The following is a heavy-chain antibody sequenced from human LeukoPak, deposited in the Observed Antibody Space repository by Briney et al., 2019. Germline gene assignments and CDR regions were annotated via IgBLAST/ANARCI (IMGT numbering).Heavy chain of an antibody. D-gene: IGHD3-10*01. Sequence: GGSLRLTCAASGFTFSSYAMHWVRQAPGKGLEWVAVISYDRSNKYYADSVKGRFTISRDNSKNTLYLQMNSLGAEDTAVYYCARDCFGITMVRGVRGYFDYWGQGTLVTVSS. CDR3: ARDCFGITMVRGVRGYFDY. V-gene: IGHV3-30-3*01. CDR2: ISYDRSNK. CDR1: GFTFSSYA. J-gene: IGHJ4*02.